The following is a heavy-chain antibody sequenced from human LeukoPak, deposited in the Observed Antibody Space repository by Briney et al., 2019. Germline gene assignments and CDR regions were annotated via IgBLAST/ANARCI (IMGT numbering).Heavy chain of an antibody. CDR3: ARDKIAVAGTYYYYGMDV. CDR1: GFTFSSYW. J-gene: IGHJ6*02. D-gene: IGHD6-19*01. CDR2: IKQDGSEK. Sequence: GGSLRLSCAASGFTFSSYWMSWVRQAPGKGLEWVAKIKQDGSEKYYVDSVKGRFTISRDNAKNSLYLQMNSLRAEDTAVYYCARDKIAVAGTYYYYGMDVWGQGTTVTVSS. V-gene: IGHV3-7*01.